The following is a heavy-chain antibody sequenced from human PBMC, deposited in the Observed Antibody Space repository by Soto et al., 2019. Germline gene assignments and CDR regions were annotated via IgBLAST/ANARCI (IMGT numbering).Heavy chain of an antibody. CDR2: IYDSGTT. J-gene: IGHJ4*02. V-gene: IGHV4-31*03. Sequence: QVQLQESGPGLVKPSQTLSLTCTVSGGSISSGGYSWSWIRQHPGKGLEWIGYIYDSGTTYYNPSIMRRVTISEDTSENPFSLNLTSVTAADTAVYYCARYRSSSSFDYWGQGTLVAVSS. CDR1: GGSISSGGYS. CDR3: ARYRSSSSFDY. D-gene: IGHD6-6*01.